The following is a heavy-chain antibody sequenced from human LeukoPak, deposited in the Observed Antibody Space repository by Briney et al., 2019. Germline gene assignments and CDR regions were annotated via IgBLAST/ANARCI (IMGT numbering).Heavy chain of an antibody. CDR2: IYTSGST. CDR3: GRWRMAPFGGDAFDI. D-gene: IGHD3-16*01. Sequence: PSETLSLTCTVSGGSISSGSHYWSWIRQPAGKGLEWIGRIYTSGSTNYNPSLKSRVTISVDTSKNQFSLKLSSVTAADTAVYYCGRWRMAPFGGDAFDIWGQGTMVTVSS. CDR1: GGSISSGSHY. V-gene: IGHV4-61*02. J-gene: IGHJ3*02.